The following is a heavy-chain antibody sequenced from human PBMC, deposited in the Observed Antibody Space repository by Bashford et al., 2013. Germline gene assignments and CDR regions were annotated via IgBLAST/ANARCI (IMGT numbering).Heavy chain of an antibody. D-gene: IGHD2-8*01. J-gene: IGHJ6*02. CDR2: VVSSNNIF. V-gene: IGHV3-48*02. Sequence: VRQAPGKGLEWIAYVVSSNNIFDYADSVKGRFTVSRDNVKNSVYLQMTGLRDDDTAVYYCARDRSLGVSNGMDVWGRGTTVTVSS. CDR3: ARDRSLGVSNGMDV.